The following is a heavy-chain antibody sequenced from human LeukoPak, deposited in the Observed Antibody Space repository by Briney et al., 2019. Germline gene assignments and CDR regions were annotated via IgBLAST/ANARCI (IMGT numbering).Heavy chain of an antibody. CDR1: GGSISSYY. V-gene: IGHV4-34*01. Sequence: SETLSLTCTVSGGSISSYYWSWTRQPPGKGLEWIAEINHSGGTNKNPSLKSRLTISVDTSKNQFSLKLSSVTAADTAVYYCARRTEVVYPNWFDPWGQGTLVTVSS. CDR3: ARRTEVVYPNWFDP. J-gene: IGHJ5*02. D-gene: IGHD4-23*01. CDR2: INHSGGT.